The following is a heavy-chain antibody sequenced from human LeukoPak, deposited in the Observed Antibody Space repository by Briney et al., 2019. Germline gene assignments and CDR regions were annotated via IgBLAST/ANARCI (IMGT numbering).Heavy chain of an antibody. D-gene: IGHD5/OR15-5a*01. CDR3: ARVSASTWAFDI. Sequence: KPSETLSLTCAVYGGSFSGYYWSWIRQPPGKGLEWIGEINHSGSTNYNPSLKSRVTISVDTSKNQFSLKLSSVTAADTAVYYCARVSASTWAFDIWGQGTMVTVSS. V-gene: IGHV4-34*01. J-gene: IGHJ3*02. CDR1: GGSFSGYY. CDR2: INHSGST.